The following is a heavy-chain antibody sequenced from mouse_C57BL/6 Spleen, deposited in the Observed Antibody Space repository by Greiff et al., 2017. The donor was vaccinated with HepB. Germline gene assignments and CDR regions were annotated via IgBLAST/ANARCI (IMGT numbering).Heavy chain of an antibody. CDR2: INPNYGTT. Sequence: EVKLQESGPELVKPGASVKISCKASGYSFTDYNMNWVKQSNGKSLEWIGVINPNYGTTSYNQKFKGKATLTVDQSSSTAYMQLNSLTSEDSAVYYCARWRHGSSPWFAYWGQGTLVTVSA. D-gene: IGHD1-1*01. V-gene: IGHV1-39*01. J-gene: IGHJ3*01. CDR3: ARWRHGSSPWFAY. CDR1: GYSFTDYN.